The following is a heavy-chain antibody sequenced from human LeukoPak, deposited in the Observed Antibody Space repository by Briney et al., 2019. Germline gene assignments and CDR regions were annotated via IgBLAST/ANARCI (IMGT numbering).Heavy chain of an antibody. CDR3: ARVGADGSGFLFDY. J-gene: IGHJ4*02. CDR1: GGSFSGYY. D-gene: IGHD3-10*01. Sequence: SETLSLTCAVYGGSFSGYYWSWIRQPPGKGLEWIGEINHSGSTNYNPSLKSRVTISVDTSKNQFSLKLSSVTAADTAVYYCARVGADGSGFLFDYWGQGALVTVSS. V-gene: IGHV4-34*01. CDR2: INHSGST.